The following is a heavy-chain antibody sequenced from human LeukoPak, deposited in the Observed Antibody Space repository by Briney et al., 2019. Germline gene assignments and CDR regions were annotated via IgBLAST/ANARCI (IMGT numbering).Heavy chain of an antibody. CDR2: ISSSSSYI. J-gene: IGHJ6*03. D-gene: IGHD2-2*01. V-gene: IGHV3-21*01. CDR3: ARDPSPRTSYYYYYMDV. Sequence: GGSLRLSCAASGFSFSTSGMHWVRQAPGKGLEWVSSISSSSSYIYYAESVKGRFTISRDDAKNSLYLQMNSLRAEDTAVYYCARDPSPRTSYYYYYMDVWGKGTTVTVSS. CDR1: GFSFSTSG.